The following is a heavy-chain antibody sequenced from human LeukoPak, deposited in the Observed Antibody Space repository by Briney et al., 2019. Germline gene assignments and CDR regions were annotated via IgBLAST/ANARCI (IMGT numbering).Heavy chain of an antibody. V-gene: IGHV3-48*04. CDR1: GFTFDTYS. D-gene: IGHD5-18*01. Sequence: GGSLRLSCAASGFTFDTYSMTWVRQAPGKGLEWISYISAASHGLYYADSVKGRFTISRDNAKNSLYLQMNSLRAEDTAVYYCARGFTRGYLYYYYYYMDVWGKGTTVTVSS. CDR2: ISAASHGL. CDR3: ARGFTRGYLYYYYYYMDV. J-gene: IGHJ6*03.